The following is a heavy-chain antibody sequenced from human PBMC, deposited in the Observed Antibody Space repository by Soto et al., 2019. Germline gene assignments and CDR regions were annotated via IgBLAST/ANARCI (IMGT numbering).Heavy chain of an antibody. Sequence: QVQLVESGGGVVQPWRSLRLSCAASGFTFSSYGMHWVRQAPGKGLEWVAVISYDGSNKYYADSVKGRFTISRDNSKDTLYLEMNSLRAEDMVVYYCAEDRVCFGGYDLPWFDPWGQGTLVTVFS. CDR2: ISYDGSNK. J-gene: IGHJ5*02. V-gene: IGHV3-30*18. CDR1: GFTFSSYG. D-gene: IGHD2-15*01. CDR3: AEDRVCFGGYDLPWFDP.